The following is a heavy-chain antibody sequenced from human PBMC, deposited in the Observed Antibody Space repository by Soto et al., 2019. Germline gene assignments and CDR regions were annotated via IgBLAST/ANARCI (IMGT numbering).Heavy chain of an antibody. CDR3: DSSGYTRCFDY. D-gene: IGHD3-22*01. CDR2: TSYDGNNK. CDR1: GFTFGNYG. Sequence: GGSLRLSCTGSGFTFGNYGMHWVRQAPGKGLEWVASTSYDGNNKYYADSLKGRFTISRDNSKKMVYLQMTSLGPEDTAVYFSDSSGYTRCFDYWGQGTLVTVSS. V-gene: IGHV3-30*03. J-gene: IGHJ4*02.